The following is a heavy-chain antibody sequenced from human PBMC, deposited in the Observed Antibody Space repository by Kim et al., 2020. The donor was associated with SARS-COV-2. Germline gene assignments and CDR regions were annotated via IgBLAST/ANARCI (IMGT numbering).Heavy chain of an antibody. V-gene: IGHV1-2*05. CDR3: ARGEPYSSSWYGSYYYYGMDV. D-gene: IGHD6-13*01. CDR2: INPNSGGT. J-gene: IGHJ6*02. Sequence: ASVKVSCKASGYTFTGYYMHWVRQAPGQGLEWMGRINPNSGGTNYAQKFQGRVTMTRDTSISTAYMELSRLRSDDTVVYYCARGEPYSSSWYGSYYYYGMDVWGQGTTVTVSS. CDR1: GYTFTGYY.